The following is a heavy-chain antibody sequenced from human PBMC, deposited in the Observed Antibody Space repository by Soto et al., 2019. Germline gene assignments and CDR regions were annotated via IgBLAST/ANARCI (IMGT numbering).Heavy chain of an antibody. CDR2: IIPILGIA. Sequence: QVQLVQSGAEVKKPGSSVKVSCKASGGTFSSYTISWVRQAPGQGLEWMGRIIPILGIANYAQKFQGRVTITADKSTSTAYMELSSLRSEDTAVYYCSTLSRDGYNLVYWGQGTLVTVSS. CDR3: STLSRDGYNLVY. V-gene: IGHV1-69*02. D-gene: IGHD5-12*01. J-gene: IGHJ4*02. CDR1: GGTFSSYT.